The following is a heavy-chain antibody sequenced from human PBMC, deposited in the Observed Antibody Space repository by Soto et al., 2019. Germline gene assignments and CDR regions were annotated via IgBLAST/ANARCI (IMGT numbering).Heavy chain of an antibody. Sequence: GGSLRLSCVASGFTVRTKYMSWVRQAPGKGLEWVSILYSGGSTYYADSVKGRFTISRDNSKNTLYLQMNSLRAEDTAVYYCARIGDSSSWYADDLWGQGTLVTVSS. J-gene: IGHJ5*02. D-gene: IGHD6-13*01. CDR3: ARIGDSSSWYADDL. V-gene: IGHV3-66*01. CDR2: LYSGGST. CDR1: GFTVRTKY.